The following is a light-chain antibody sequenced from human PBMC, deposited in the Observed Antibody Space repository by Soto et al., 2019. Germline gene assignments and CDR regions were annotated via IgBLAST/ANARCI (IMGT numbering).Light chain of an antibody. V-gene: IGKV1-39*01. CDR1: QNIAAY. J-gene: IGKJ4*01. CDR3: QQTHSLRHT. Sequence: DVQMTQFPSSLSASVGDRVTITCRASQNIAAYLNWFQQKPGQAPKLLIYAASSLQSGVPSRFGGSGSGTDFTLTISSLRPEDFATYYCQQTHSLRHTFGGGTKVEIK. CDR2: AAS.